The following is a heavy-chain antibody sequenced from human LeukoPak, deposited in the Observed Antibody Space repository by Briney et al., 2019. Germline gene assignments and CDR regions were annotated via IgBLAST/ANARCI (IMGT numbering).Heavy chain of an antibody. J-gene: IGHJ4*02. CDR2: IRQDGDTK. CDR3: ARSPPYGTTWYGRSDF. D-gene: IGHD6-13*01. Sequence: GGSLRLSCAASGFPFNAYWMTWVRQAPGKGLEWVANIRQDGDTKYYVDSVKGRFTISRDNAMSSLYLQMNSLRAEDTAIYYCARSPPYGTTWYGRSDFWGQGTLVTVSS. V-gene: IGHV3-7*03. CDR1: GFPFNAYW.